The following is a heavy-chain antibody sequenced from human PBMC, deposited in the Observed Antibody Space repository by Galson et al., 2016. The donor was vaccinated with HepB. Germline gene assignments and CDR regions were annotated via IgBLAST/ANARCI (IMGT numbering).Heavy chain of an antibody. CDR2: IHYIGTT. Sequence: TLSLTCDVSGTSVSSGGSYWTWIRQPPGKGLEWIGNIHYIGTTKYNASLKSRLTISIDTSKNEVSLELTSVTAADTALYYCARQYRGGPSDYWGQGTLVIVSS. D-gene: IGHD5-12*01. CDR1: GTSVSSGGSY. J-gene: IGHJ4*02. V-gene: IGHV4-31*11. CDR3: ARQYRGGPSDY.